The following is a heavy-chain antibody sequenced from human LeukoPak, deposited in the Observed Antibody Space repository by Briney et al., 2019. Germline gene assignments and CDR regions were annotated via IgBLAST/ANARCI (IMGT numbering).Heavy chain of an antibody. J-gene: IGHJ4*02. V-gene: IGHV4-39*01. CDR1: GGSFSGYY. Sequence: SETLSLTCAVYGGSFSGYYWGWIRQPPGKGLEWIGSIYYSGSTYYNPSLKSRVSISVDTSKNQFSLKLSSVTAADTAVYYCASLSTNYGDYGRRFDYWGQGTLVTVSS. CDR3: ASLSTNYGDYGRRFDY. CDR2: IYYSGST. D-gene: IGHD4-17*01.